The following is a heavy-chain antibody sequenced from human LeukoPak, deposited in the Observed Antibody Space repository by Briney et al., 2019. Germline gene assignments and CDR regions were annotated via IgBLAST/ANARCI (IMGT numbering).Heavy chain of an antibody. J-gene: IGHJ1*01. V-gene: IGHV4-59*01. CDR1: GGSISSDY. Sequence: AETLSLTRTVSGGSISSDYWTWIRQPPGKRRQWLGYVSYTGSTNYDASLKSRVPVSVDTSKNQFSLKLTSVTAVDTAVYYCAAFRPGGYIHNWGEGTLVTVSS. D-gene: IGHD2-21*01. CDR3: AAFRPGGYIHN. CDR2: VSYTGST.